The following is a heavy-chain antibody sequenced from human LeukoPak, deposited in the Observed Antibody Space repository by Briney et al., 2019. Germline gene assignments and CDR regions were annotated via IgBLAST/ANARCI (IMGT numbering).Heavy chain of an antibody. CDR2: IYHSGST. D-gene: IGHD5-12*01. CDR3: ARGKGLRYYYYGMDV. CDR1: GGSISSGGYS. J-gene: IGHJ6*02. V-gene: IGHV4-30-2*01. Sequence: SETLSLTCAVSGGSISSGGYSWSWIRQPPGKGLEWIGYIYHSGSTYYNPSLKSRVTISVDRSKNQFSLKLSSVTAADTAVYYCARGKGLRYYYYGMDVWGQGTTVTVSS.